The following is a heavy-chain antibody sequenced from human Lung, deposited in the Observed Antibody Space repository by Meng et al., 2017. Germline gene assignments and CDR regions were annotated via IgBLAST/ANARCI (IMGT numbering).Heavy chain of an antibody. J-gene: IGHJ4*02. V-gene: IGHV1-2*06. D-gene: IGHD2-21*01. CDR3: AKALGWGSSPDY. Sequence: QVQLVQSGADVKKPGASVKVSCKASGYTFTAYYIYWVRQAPGQGLEWMGRINPNSGGTNFAQKFQGRVIMTRDTSISTAYMELSSLGFDDTAVYYCAKALGWGSSPDYWGQGILVTVSS. CDR2: INPNSGGT. CDR1: GYTFTAYY.